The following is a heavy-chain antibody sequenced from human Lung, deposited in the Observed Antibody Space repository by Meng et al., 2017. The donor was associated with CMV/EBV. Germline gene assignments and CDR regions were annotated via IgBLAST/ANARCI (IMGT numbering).Heavy chain of an antibody. CDR3: AAVTLTFDF. D-gene: IGHD2-15*01. J-gene: IGHJ3*01. CDR1: GFSFSDYT. CDR2: ISADSTTI. V-gene: IGHV3-48*04. Sequence: ESXKISCAASGFSFSDYTMSWFRQLPGKGLEWLAFISADSTTIYYADSVKGRFTISRDNADNSLFLQMNSLRAEDTAVYYCAAVTLTFDFWGQGTMVTVSS.